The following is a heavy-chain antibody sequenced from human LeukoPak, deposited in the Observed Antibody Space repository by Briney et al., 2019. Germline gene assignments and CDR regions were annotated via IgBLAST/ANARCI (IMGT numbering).Heavy chain of an antibody. Sequence: PSETLSLTCTVSGGSASSYYWSWIRQPPGKGLEWIGYIYYTGSGNNSPSLKSRVTMSVDTSKNQFSLRLNSVTAADTAVYYCARGYYGSGSFFDYWGQGTLVTVSS. D-gene: IGHD3-10*01. CDR1: GGSASSYY. CDR2: IYYTGSG. CDR3: ARGYYGSGSFFDY. J-gene: IGHJ4*02. V-gene: IGHV4-59*08.